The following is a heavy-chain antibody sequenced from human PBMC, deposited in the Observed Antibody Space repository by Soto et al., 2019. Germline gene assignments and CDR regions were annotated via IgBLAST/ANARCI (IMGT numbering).Heavy chain of an antibody. V-gene: IGHV1-69*01. CDR1: GGIFTNNA. CDR3: GPGEQKAVYTFPPGMAV. Sequence: QVQVVQSGAEVKKPGSSVKVSCKVSGGIFTNNAISWVRQAPGQGLEWLGGVIPLFDTAYYAQIFRGRLRIPGEGPSTWAHREGSGLTSADPAVFFWGPGEQKAVYTFPPGMAVWAKGPTVPV. CDR2: VIPLFDTA. J-gene: IGHJ6*04. D-gene: IGHD3-16*01.